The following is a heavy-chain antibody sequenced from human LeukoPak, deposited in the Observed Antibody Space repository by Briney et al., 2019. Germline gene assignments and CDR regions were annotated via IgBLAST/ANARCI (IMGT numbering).Heavy chain of an antibody. V-gene: IGHV3-23*01. Sequence: ESLRLSCAASGFTFTSYTMSWVRQAPGKGLECVSTISASGGSTFSADSVKGRFTISRDNSKNTLYLQMNSLGAEDTAVYYCAKGATTSFDYWGQGTLVTVSS. D-gene: IGHD5-12*01. J-gene: IGHJ4*02. CDR2: ISASGGST. CDR1: GFTFTSYT. CDR3: AKGATTSFDY.